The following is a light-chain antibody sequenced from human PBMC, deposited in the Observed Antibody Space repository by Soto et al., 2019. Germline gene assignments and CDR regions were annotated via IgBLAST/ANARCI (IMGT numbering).Light chain of an antibody. J-gene: IGKJ2*01. Sequence: EIVLTQSPVTLSLSPGERAILSCRASQSVSSYLAWYQQKPGQAPRLLIYDASNRATGIPARFSGSGSGTDFTLTIDNLEPEDFAVYYCQQYVTSPYIFGQGTKLEIK. CDR3: QQYVTSPYI. CDR2: DAS. V-gene: IGKV3-11*01. CDR1: QSVSSY.